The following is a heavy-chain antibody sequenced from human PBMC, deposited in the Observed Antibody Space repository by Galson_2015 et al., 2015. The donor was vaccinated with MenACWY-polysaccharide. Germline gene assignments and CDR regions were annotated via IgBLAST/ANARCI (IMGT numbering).Heavy chain of an antibody. CDR1: GFTFNTYG. Sequence: SLRLSCAASGFTFNTYGMHWVRQAPGKGLEWVAVIWYDGSNKNYADSVKGRFTISRDNSKNTLYLQMNSLRVEDTAMYHCASDVREGPGFWGQGALVTVSS. V-gene: IGHV3-33*01. D-gene: IGHD2-2*01. CDR2: IWYDGSNK. CDR3: ASDVREGPGF. J-gene: IGHJ4*02.